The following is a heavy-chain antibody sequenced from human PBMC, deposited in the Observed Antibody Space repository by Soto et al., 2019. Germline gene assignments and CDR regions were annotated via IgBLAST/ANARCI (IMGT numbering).Heavy chain of an antibody. Sequence: QVQLVESGGGVVQPGRSLRLSCAASGFTFSSYAMHWVRQAPGKGLEWVAVISCDGSNKYYADSVKGRFTISRDNSKNTLYLQMNILRAEDTAVYYCARDRLRYNWNDFPYYYYGMDVWGQGTTVTVSS. D-gene: IGHD1-1*01. CDR1: GFTFSSYA. V-gene: IGHV3-30-3*01. J-gene: IGHJ6*02. CDR2: ISCDGSNK. CDR3: ARDRLRYNWNDFPYYYYGMDV.